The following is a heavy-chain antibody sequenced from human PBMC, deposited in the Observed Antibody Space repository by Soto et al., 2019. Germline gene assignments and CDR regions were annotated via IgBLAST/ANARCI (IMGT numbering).Heavy chain of an antibody. V-gene: IGHV1-18*01. CDR1: GYTFTSYR. J-gene: IGHJ6*02. D-gene: IGHD6-13*01. Sequence: QVQLVQSGAEVKKPGASVKVSCKASGYTFTSYRISWVRQAPGQGLEWMGWSSAYNGNTNYGQKLHGTVTMTTDTSTSTAYMELRSLRSDDTAVYYCARDSGYSSSWYDYYYGMDVWGQGTTVTVSS. CDR2: SSAYNGNT. CDR3: ARDSGYSSSWYDYYYGMDV.